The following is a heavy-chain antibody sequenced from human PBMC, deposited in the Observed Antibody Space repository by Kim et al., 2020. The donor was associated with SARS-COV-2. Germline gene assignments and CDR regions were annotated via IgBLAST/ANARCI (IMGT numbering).Heavy chain of an antibody. V-gene: IGHV3-23*01. D-gene: IGHD3-16*01. CDR3: AKSTDYHLDYYYGMDV. CDR1: GFTFSSYA. CDR2: ISGSGGST. Sequence: GGSLRLSCAASGFTFSSYAMSWVRQAPGKGLEWVSAISGSGGSTYYADSVKGRFTISRDNSKNTLYLQMNSLRAEDTAVYYCAKSTDYHLDYYYGMDVWGQGTTVTVSS. J-gene: IGHJ6*02.